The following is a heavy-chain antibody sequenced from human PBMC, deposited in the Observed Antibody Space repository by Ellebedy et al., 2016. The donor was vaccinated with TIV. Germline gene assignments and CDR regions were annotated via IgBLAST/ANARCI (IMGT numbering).Heavy chain of an antibody. V-gene: IGHV3-21*01. CDR1: GFTISRHS. J-gene: IGHJ4*02. CDR2: INDYGYVK. CDR3: ATTVARSYDY. Sequence: GGSLRLXCDASGFTISRHSMNWVRQAPGKGLEWLSSINDYGYVKQYADSVKGRFTISRDNAKNSFSLQLSNLRADDTAVYYCATTVARSYDYWGQGTLVTVSS.